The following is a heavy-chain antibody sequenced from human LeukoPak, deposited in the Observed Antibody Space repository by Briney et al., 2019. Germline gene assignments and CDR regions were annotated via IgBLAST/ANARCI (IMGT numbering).Heavy chain of an antibody. J-gene: IGHJ4*02. CDR1: GFTFTSYP. V-gene: IGHV3-23*01. CDR3: ARLPTFYYDSSGYHYDY. Sequence: GGSLRLSCAASGFTFTSYPMNWVRQAPGRGLEWASSTAGSGISKDYADSVKGRFTISKDKSKNTLYLQMDNLRAEDTGVYFCARLPTFYYDSSGYHYDYWGQGTLVTVSS. CDR2: TAGSGISK. D-gene: IGHD3-22*01.